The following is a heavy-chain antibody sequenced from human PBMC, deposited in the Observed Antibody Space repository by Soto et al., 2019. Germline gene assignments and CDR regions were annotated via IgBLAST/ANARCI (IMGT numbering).Heavy chain of an antibody. Sequence: KSSETLSLTCTVSGGAISSYYWSWIRQPPGKGLEWIGYIYYSGSTNYNPSLKSRVTISVDTSKNQSSLKLSSVTAADTAVYYCATGRDSSTWPNWFDPWGQGTLVNVSS. D-gene: IGHD6-13*01. CDR2: IYYSGST. J-gene: IGHJ5*02. V-gene: IGHV4-59*01. CDR3: ATGRDSSTWPNWFDP. CDR1: GGAISSYY.